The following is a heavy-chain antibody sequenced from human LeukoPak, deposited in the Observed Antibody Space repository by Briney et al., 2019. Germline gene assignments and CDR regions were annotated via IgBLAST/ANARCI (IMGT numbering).Heavy chain of an antibody. CDR3: AIGTSSGWCGDYFDY. Sequence: ASVKVSCKASGYTFTSYAFSWVRQAPGQGLEWMGWISAYNGNTNYAQKLQGRVTMTTDTSTSTAYMELRSLRSDDTAVYYCAIGTSSGWCGDYFDYWGQGTLVTVSS. CDR1: GYTFTSYA. J-gene: IGHJ4*02. D-gene: IGHD6-19*01. V-gene: IGHV1-18*01. CDR2: ISAYNGNT.